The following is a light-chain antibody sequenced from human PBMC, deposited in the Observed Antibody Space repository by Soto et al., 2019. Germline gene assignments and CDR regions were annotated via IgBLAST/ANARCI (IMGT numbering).Light chain of an antibody. CDR3: RYDNNRLPPVT. J-gene: IGKJ4*01. CDR1: KSVSTN. V-gene: IGKV3-15*01. CDR2: GAS. Sequence: DIVLTHSPVTVSVSPGERATLSCRASKSVSTNLAWYQHNLSQAPRLLIYGASTRVTGIPARLSGSGSGTDFTLTINYLKSDDFGTYDRRYDNNRLPPVTFGGGTKGE.